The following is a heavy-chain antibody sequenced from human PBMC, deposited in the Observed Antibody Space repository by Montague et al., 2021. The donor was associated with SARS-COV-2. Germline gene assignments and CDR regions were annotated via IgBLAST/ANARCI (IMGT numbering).Heavy chain of an antibody. Sequence: SETLSLTCTVSGDSISGFYWSWIRQPVGKGLEWVGRISTSGSTNYNPSLKSRVTISVDTSKNQFSLKLSSVTTADTAVYYCARHERQWLRLYPYYFDYWGQGTLVTVSS. V-gene: IGHV4-4*07. J-gene: IGHJ4*02. CDR3: ARHERQWLRLYPYYFDY. CDR2: ISTSGST. CDR1: GDSISGFY. D-gene: IGHD5-12*01.